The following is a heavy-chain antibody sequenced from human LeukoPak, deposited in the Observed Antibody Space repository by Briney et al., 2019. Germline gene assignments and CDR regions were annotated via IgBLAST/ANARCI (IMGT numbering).Heavy chain of an antibody. CDR2: IIPIFGTA. CDR1: GGTFSSYA. V-gene: IGHV1-69*13. D-gene: IGHD5-24*01. Sequence: SVKVSCKASGGTFSSYAISWVRQAPGQGLEWMGGIIPIFGTANYAQKFQGRVTITADESTSTAYMELSSLRSEDTAVYYCAGLRWLQYWGDFDYWGQGTLVTASS. J-gene: IGHJ4*02. CDR3: AGLRWLQYWGDFDY.